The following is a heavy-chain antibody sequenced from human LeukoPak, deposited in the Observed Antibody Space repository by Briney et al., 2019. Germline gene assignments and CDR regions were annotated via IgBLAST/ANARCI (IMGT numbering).Heavy chain of an antibody. J-gene: IGHJ4*02. CDR2: ISANGGNA. V-gene: IGHV3-23*01. CDR1: GFTFSAYA. CDR3: ARYQGVAGSFMRAPDY. Sequence: GGCLRLSCAVSGFTFSAYAMSSVRRAPGKGLEWVSSISANGGNAYDEGCLKGRCSISRDNSKKTLYLQMNTLRAEYTAVYFCARYQGVAGSFMRAPDYWGQGTLVTVSS. D-gene: IGHD6-19*01.